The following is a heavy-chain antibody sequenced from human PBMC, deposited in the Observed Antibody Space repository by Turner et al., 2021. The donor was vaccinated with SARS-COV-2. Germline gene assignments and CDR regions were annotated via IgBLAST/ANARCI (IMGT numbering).Heavy chain of an antibody. CDR2: FDPKDGET. J-gene: IGHJ5*02. CDR3: ATGYQLRVNWFDP. Sequence: QVQLVQSGAEVKKPGASVKVSCQVSGYTLTEVSMHWVRQAPGKGLEWMGGFDPKDGETIYAQNFQGRVTMTEDTSTDTAYMELSSLRSEDTAVYFCATGYQLRVNWFDPWGQGTLVTVSS. V-gene: IGHV1-24*01. CDR1: GYTLTEVS. D-gene: IGHD2-2*01.